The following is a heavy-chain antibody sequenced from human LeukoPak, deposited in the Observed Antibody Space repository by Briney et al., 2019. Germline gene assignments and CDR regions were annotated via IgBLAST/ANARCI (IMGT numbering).Heavy chain of an antibody. CDR2: ISPSTGGT. D-gene: IGHD6-13*01. CDR3: ARGYSSNWRDFFDS. V-gene: IGHV1-46*01. J-gene: IGHJ4*02. CDR1: GYTFTTYY. Sequence: GASVKVSCKASGYTFTTYYMHWLRQAPGQGLEWMGIISPSTGGTTYARRFQGSVTMTRDTSTSTVYMELSSLRSEDTALYYCARGYSSNWRDFFDSWGQGTLVTVSS.